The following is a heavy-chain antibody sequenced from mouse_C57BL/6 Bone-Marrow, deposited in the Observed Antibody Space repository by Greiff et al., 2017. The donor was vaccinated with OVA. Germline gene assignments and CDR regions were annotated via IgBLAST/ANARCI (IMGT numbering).Heavy chain of an antibody. CDR3: ATLNTVEGSN. J-gene: IGHJ4*01. CDR1: GFTFSSYG. Sequence: EVKVVESGGDLVKPGGSLKLSCAASGFTFSSYGMSWVRQTPDKRLEWVATISSGGSSTYYPDSVKGRFTMSRDNAKNTLYLQMSSLKSEDTDMYYCATLNTVEGSNWGQGTSGTVSS. CDR2: ISSGGSST. D-gene: IGHD1-1*01. V-gene: IGHV5-6*01.